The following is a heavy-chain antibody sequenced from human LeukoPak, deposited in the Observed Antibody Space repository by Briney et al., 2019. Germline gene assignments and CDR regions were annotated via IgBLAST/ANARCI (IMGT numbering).Heavy chain of an antibody. D-gene: IGHD3-10*01. V-gene: IGHV3-7*01. J-gene: IGHJ4*02. CDR2: IKQDGSER. Sequence: GGSLRLSCAASGFTFSGFSMSWVRQSPTKGLEWVANIKQDGSERYYVDSVKGRFSISRDNAKNSLSLQMNNLRVEDTAVYYCARAGSHWHYVYWGQGTVVTVSS. CDR3: ARAGSHWHYVY. CDR1: GFTFSGFS.